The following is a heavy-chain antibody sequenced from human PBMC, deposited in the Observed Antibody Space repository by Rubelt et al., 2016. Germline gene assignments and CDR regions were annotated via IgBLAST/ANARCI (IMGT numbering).Heavy chain of an antibody. Sequence: QVQLQESGPGLVKPSETLSLTCTVSGGSISSYYWSWIRQPPGKGLEWIGYIYYSGSTNSNPSLKSRVTISVDTSKNQFSLKLSSVTAADTAVYYCARRGLSVAPLWGQGTTVIVSS. D-gene: IGHD2-15*01. V-gene: IGHV4-59*12. CDR3: ARRGLSVAPL. CDR2: IYYSGST. CDR1: GGSISSYY. J-gene: IGHJ6*02.